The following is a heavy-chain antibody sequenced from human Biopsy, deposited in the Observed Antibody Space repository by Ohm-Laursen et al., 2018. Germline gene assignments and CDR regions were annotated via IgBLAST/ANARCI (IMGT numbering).Heavy chain of an antibody. CDR2: IYSGDSK. V-gene: IGHV3-53*01. Sequence: SLRLSCAASGFVVSGTQMSWVRQAPRKGLEWVSVIYSGDSKYYAESVKGRFTISRDESKNTLYLQMNRLRAEDTAVYHCARATYSSGHKIDSWGQGTLVTVSS. CDR1: GFVVSGTQ. J-gene: IGHJ4*02. D-gene: IGHD6-25*01. CDR3: ARATYSSGHKIDS.